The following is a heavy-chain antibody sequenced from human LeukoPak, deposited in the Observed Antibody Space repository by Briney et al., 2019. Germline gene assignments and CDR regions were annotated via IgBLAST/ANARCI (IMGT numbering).Heavy chain of an antibody. Sequence: GESLKISCKGSGYSFTSYWINWVRQMPGKGLEWMGRVDPSDSYTNYSPSFQGRVTISADKTISTAYLQWNSLRVSDTAIYYCARRVLDYGVETFDHWGQGTLVTVSS. D-gene: IGHD4-17*01. J-gene: IGHJ4*02. CDR1: GYSFTSYW. CDR2: VDPSDSYT. V-gene: IGHV5-10-1*01. CDR3: ARRVLDYGVETFDH.